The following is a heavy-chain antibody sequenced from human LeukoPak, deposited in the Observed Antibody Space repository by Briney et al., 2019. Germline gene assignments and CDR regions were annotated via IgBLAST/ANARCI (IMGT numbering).Heavy chain of an antibody. D-gene: IGHD3-10*01. Sequence: PGGSLRLSCAASGFTFSSYAMSWVRQAPGKGLEWVSAISGSASSTCYADSVKGRFTISRDNSKNTLYLQMNSLRAEDTAVYYCAKESSYYGSGSYYKAFDYWGQGTLVTVSS. J-gene: IGHJ4*02. V-gene: IGHV3-23*01. CDR2: ISGSASST. CDR3: AKESSYYGSGSYYKAFDY. CDR1: GFTFSSYA.